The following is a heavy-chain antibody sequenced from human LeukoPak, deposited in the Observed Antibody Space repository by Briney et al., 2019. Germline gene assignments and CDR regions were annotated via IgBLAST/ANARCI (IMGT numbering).Heavy chain of an antibody. CDR3: ARQTSGYYYMDV. CDR2: IYYSGST. Sequence: SETLSLTCTVSGGSIRSRSYYWGWIRQPPGKGLEWIGNIYYSGSTYYNPSLKSRVTISVDTSKNQFSLKLYSVTAADTALYYCARQTSGYYYMDVWGKGTTVTVSS. CDR1: GGSIRSRSYY. D-gene: IGHD6-19*01. J-gene: IGHJ6*03. V-gene: IGHV4-39*07.